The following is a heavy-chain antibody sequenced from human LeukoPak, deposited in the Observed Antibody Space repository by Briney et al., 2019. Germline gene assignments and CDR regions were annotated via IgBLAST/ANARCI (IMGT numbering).Heavy chain of an antibody. J-gene: IGHJ6*02. Sequence: ASVNVSCTASGYTFTSYDINWVRQATGQGLEWMGWMNPNSGNTGYAQKFQGRVTMTRNTSISTAYMELSSLRSEDTAVYYCARGPTPLLWFGELFYYYYGMDVWGQGTTVTVSS. D-gene: IGHD3-10*01. CDR2: MNPNSGNT. CDR1: GYTFTSYD. V-gene: IGHV1-8*02. CDR3: ARGPTPLLWFGELFYYYYGMDV.